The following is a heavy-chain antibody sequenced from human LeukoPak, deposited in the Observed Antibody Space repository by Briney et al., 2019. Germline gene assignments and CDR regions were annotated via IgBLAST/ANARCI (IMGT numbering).Heavy chain of an antibody. D-gene: IGHD6-13*01. V-gene: IGHV3-23*01. CDR3: AKGSLSSWYYFDY. CDR2: FSRSGPDT. CDR1: GFTFGSSA. Sequence: GGSLRLSCAASGFTFGSSAMSWVRQAPGKGPEWVSTFSRSGPDTYYADSVKGRFTIFRDNSKNTLYLQMTSLRAEDTAVYYCAKGSLSSWYYFDYWGQGTLVTVSS. J-gene: IGHJ4*02.